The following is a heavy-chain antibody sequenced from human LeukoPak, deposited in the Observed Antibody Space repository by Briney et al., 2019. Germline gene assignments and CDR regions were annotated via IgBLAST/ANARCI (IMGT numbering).Heavy chain of an antibody. V-gene: IGHV1-46*01. CDR3: ARGFGCSSTSCYTEIYYYYGMDV. CDR1: GYTFTSYY. D-gene: IGHD2-2*02. J-gene: IGHJ6*02. CDR2: INPSGGST. Sequence: ASVTVSCKASGYTFTSYYMHWVRQAPGQGLEWMGIINPSGGSTSYAQKFQGRVTMTRDTSTSTVYMELSSLRSEDTAVYYCARGFGCSSTSCYTEIYYYYGMDVWGQGTTVTVSS.